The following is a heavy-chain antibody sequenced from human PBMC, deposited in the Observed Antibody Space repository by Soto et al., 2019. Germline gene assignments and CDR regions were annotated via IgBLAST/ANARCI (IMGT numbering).Heavy chain of an antibody. CDR1: GYTLTELS. J-gene: IGHJ5*02. CDR2: FDPEDGET. Sequence: GASVKVSCKVSGYTLTELSMHWLRQAPGKGLEWMGGFDPEDGETIYAQKFQGRVTMTEDTSTDTAYMELSSLRSEDTAVYYCATTRYCSSTSCYTVNWFDPWGQGTLVTVSS. CDR3: ATTRYCSSTSCYTVNWFDP. D-gene: IGHD2-2*02. V-gene: IGHV1-24*01.